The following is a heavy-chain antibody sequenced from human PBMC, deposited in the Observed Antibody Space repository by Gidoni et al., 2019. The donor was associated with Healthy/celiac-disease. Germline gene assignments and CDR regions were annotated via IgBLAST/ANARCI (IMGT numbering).Heavy chain of an antibody. D-gene: IGHD6-19*01. V-gene: IGHV3-30*18. CDR2: ISYDGSNK. CDR3: AKGIAVAGLHYYYYGMDV. Sequence: QVQLVESGGGVVQPGRSLRLSCAAFGFTFSRSGRYWVRQAQGKGLEWVEVISYDGSNKYYEDSVKGRFTISRDNSKNTLYLQMNSLRAEDTAVYYCAKGIAVAGLHYYYYGMDVWGQGTTVTVSS. J-gene: IGHJ6*02. CDR1: GFTFSRSG.